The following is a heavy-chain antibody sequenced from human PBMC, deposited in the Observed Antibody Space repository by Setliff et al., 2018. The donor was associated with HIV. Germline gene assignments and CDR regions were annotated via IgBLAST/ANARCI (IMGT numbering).Heavy chain of an antibody. CDR2: ILPILAIA. V-gene: IGHV1-69*10. Sequence: SVKVSCKASGDMPITYAITWVRQVPGQGLEWVGGILPILAIANYAQKFQGRVTILADKSTGAGYMELTSLRSDDTAVYYCARSRAGGYNQIPDAVHLWGQGTVVPVSS. D-gene: IGHD6-25*01. CDR3: ARSRAGGYNQIPDAVHL. J-gene: IGHJ3*01. CDR1: GDMPITYA.